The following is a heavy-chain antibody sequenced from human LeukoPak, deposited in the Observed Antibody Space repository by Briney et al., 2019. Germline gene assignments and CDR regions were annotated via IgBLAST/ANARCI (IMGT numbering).Heavy chain of an antibody. Sequence: GESLRLSCAASGFTFGTYAMSWVRQTPGKSLEWVSIISNGGITTYYVDSVRGRFTISRDNSKNRLYLQMSSLRTEDTAVYYCVKLSSGSGSKFGFDSWGQGTLVTVSS. CDR1: GFTFGTYA. D-gene: IGHD6-19*01. CDR2: ISNGGITT. CDR3: VKLSSGSGSKFGFDS. V-gene: IGHV3-23*01. J-gene: IGHJ4*02.